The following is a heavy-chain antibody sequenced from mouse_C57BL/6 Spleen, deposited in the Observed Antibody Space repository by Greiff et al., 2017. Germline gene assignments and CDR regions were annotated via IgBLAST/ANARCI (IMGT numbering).Heavy chain of an antibody. V-gene: IGHV1-64*01. CDR2: IHPNSGST. Sequence: QVQLQQPGAELVKPGASVKLSCKASGYTFTSYWMHWVKQRPGQGLEWIGMIHPNSGSTNYNEKFKSKATLTVDKSSSTAYMQLSSLTSEDSAVYNCTRSLYYYGSSYGAMDYWGQGTSVTVSS. J-gene: IGHJ4*01. CDR1: GYTFTSYW. CDR3: TRSLYYYGSSYGAMDY. D-gene: IGHD1-1*01.